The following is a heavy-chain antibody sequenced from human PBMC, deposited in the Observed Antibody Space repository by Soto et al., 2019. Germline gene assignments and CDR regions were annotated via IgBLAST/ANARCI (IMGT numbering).Heavy chain of an antibody. CDR1: GDSLRGQS. D-gene: IGHD6-19*01. CDR3: AREDSYGWSGESLDV. Sequence: QVQLQQWGAGLLKASETLSLTCAVVGDSLRGQSWNWIRQSPGKGLEWIGELDQSGGTNYNPSLKSRAIISDDTSTNQSSLTLTSVTAADTAVYYCAREDSYGWSGESLDVWGQGTTVTVSS. J-gene: IGHJ6*02. V-gene: IGHV4-34*01. CDR2: LDQSGGT.